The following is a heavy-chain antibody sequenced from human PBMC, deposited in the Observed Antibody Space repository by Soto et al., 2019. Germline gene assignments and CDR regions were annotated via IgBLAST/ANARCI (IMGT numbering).Heavy chain of an antibody. D-gene: IGHD1-26*01. CDR1: GYSFTTYD. Sequence: QVQLVQSGPEVKKPGASVKVSCKASGYSFTTYDFNWVRQAPGQGLEWMGWLNPKSGMTGSAQKCQGRVTLTRDSSISTVYMELSSLTSEDTAVYYCARVAGSPDYWGQGTLVTVSS. V-gene: IGHV1-8*01. CDR2: LNPKSGMT. J-gene: IGHJ4*02. CDR3: ARVAGSPDY.